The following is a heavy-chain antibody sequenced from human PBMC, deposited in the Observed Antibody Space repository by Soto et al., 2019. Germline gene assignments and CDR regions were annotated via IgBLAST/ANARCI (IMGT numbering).Heavy chain of an antibody. CDR1: GGTFSSYT. CDR2: IIPILGIA. V-gene: IGHV1-69*02. J-gene: IGHJ5*02. D-gene: IGHD1-26*01. Sequence: VKVSCKASGGTFSSYTISWVRQAPGQGLEWMGRIIPILGIANYAQKFQGRVTMTRNTSISTAYMELSSLRSEDTAVYYCARNTGATINWFDPWGQGTQVTVSS. CDR3: ARNTGATINWFDP.